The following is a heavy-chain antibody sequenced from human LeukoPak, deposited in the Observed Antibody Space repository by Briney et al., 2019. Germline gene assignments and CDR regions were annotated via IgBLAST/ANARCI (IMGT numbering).Heavy chain of an antibody. CDR1: GFTFSSYG. D-gene: IGHD6-25*01. Sequence: GGSLRLSCAASGFTFSSYGMHWVRQAPGQGLEWMGWINTNTEKSTYAPGFTGRYVFSLDSSVNTAYLQISSLKAEDTALYYCATGGGYRFAYWGQGTLVTVSS. CDR3: ATGGGYRFAY. CDR2: INTNTEKS. J-gene: IGHJ4*02. V-gene: IGHV7-4-1*02.